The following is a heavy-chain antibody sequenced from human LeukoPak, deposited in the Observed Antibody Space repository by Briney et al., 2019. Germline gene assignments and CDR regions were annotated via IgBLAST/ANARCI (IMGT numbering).Heavy chain of an antibody. CDR3: ARPINDYYDSSGSYCFDY. D-gene: IGHD3-22*01. CDR2: IYYSGST. CDR1: GGSISSSSYY. V-gene: IGHV4-39*01. Sequence: SETLSLTXTVSGGSISSSSYYWGWIRQPPGKGLEWIGSIYYSGSTYYNPSLKSRVTISVDTSKNQFSLKLSSVTAADTAVYYRARPINDYYDSSGSYCFDYWGQGTLVTVSS. J-gene: IGHJ4*02.